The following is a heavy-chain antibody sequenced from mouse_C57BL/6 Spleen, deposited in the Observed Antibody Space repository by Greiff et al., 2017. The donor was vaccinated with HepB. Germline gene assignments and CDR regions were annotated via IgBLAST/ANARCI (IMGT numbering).Heavy chain of an antibody. D-gene: IGHD1-1*01. J-gene: IGHJ3*01. CDR3: ARGLDYYGSSLFAY. Sequence: EVQVVESGGGLVKPGGSLKLSCAASGFTFSSYAMSWVRQTPEKRLEWVATISDGGSYTYYPDNVKGRFTISRGNAKNNLYLQMSHLKSEDTAMYYCARGLDYYGSSLFAYWGQGTLVTVSA. CDR2: ISDGGSYT. V-gene: IGHV5-4*01. CDR1: GFTFSSYA.